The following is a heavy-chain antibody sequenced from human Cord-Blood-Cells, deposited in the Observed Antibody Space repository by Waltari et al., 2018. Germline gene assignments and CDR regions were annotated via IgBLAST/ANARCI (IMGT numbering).Heavy chain of an antibody. J-gene: IGHJ4*02. V-gene: IGHV3-73*01. CDR3: TTRPPSVVGATDY. Sequence: EVQLVESGGGLVQPGGSLKLSCAASGFTSRGSALPWVRQASGKGLEWVGRIRSKANSYATAYAASVKGRFTISRDDSKNTAYLQMNSLKTEDTAVYYCTTRPPSVVGATDYWGQGTLVTVSS. D-gene: IGHD1-26*01. CDR1: GFTSRGSA. CDR2: IRSKANSYAT.